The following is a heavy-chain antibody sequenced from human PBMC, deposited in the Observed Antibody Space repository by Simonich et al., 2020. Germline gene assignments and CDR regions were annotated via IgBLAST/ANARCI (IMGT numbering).Heavy chain of an antibody. D-gene: IGHD1-26*01. CDR1: GGSFSGYY. CDR3: ARVGGPDAFDI. J-gene: IGHJ3*02. V-gene: IGHV4-34*01. Sequence: QVQLQQWGAGLLKPSETLSLTCAVYGGSFSGYYWSWIRQPPGKGLEWIGEINHSGSTNYNPSLKSRVTRSVDTSKNQFSLKLSSVTAADTAVYYCARVGGPDAFDIWGQGTTVTVSS. CDR2: INHSGST.